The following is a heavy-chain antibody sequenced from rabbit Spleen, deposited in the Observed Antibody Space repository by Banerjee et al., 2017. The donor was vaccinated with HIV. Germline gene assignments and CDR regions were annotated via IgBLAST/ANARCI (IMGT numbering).Heavy chain of an antibody. J-gene: IGHJ4*01. CDR2: IYTGSGGST. D-gene: IGHD8-1*01. CDR3: ARDSYGGTTYYATYYFNL. Sequence: QSLEESGGGLVKPEGSLTLSCKASGFDLSSGYYMCWVRQAPGKGLEWIACIYTGSGGSTYYASWVNGRFTISKTSSTTVTLQMTGLTAADTATYFCARDSYGGTTYYATYYFNLWGPGTLVTVS. CDR1: GFDLSSGYY. V-gene: IGHV1S40*01.